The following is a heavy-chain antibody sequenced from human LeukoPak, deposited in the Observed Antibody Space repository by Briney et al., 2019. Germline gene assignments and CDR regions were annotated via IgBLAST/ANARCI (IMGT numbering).Heavy chain of an antibody. Sequence: PGGSLRLSCAASGFTFRDYYMSWIRQAPGKGLEWVSYISSSGSIRYSADSVKGRFTISRDNAQNSLYLQMNSLRAEDTAVYYCAGGVVRDYASDYWGQGTLVTVSS. D-gene: IGHD3-10*01. V-gene: IGHV3-11*01. CDR2: ISSSGSIR. CDR1: GFTFRDYY. J-gene: IGHJ4*02. CDR3: AGGVVRDYASDY.